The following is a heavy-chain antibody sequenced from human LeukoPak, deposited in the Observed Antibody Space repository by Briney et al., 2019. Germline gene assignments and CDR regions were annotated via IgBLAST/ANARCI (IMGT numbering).Heavy chain of an antibody. CDR2: ISSSSSYI. J-gene: IGHJ4*02. CDR1: GFTFSSYS. CDR3: ARAAGEMATIRY. Sequence: GGSLRLSCAASGFTFSSYSMNWVRQAPGKGLEWVSSISSSSSYIYYADSVKGRFAISRDNAKNSLYLQMNSLRAEDTAVYYCARAAGEMATIRYWGQGTLVTVSS. D-gene: IGHD5-24*01. V-gene: IGHV3-21*01.